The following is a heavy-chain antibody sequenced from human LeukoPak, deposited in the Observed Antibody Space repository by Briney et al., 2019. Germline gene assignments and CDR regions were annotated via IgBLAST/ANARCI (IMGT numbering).Heavy chain of an antibody. V-gene: IGHV4-61*05. CDR3: ARLRYYDSSGPNYFDY. CDR2: IYYSGST. D-gene: IGHD3-22*01. CDR1: GDSISSGNY. Sequence: SETLSLTCTVSGDSISSGNYWGWIRQPPGKGLEWIGYIYYSGSTNYNPSLKSRVTISVDTSKNQFSLKLSSVTAADTAVYYCARLRYYDSSGPNYFDYWGQGTLVTVSS. J-gene: IGHJ4*02.